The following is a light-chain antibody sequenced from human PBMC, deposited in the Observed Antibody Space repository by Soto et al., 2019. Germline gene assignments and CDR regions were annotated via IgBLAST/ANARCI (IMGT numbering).Light chain of an antibody. V-gene: IGKV3-20*01. Sequence: EIVLTQSPGTLSLSPGERATLSCRASQSVTSTYLAGYQQKPGQAPRLLIYDASTRAPGVPDRFSGSGSGTDFTLSISRLEPEDFAVYFCHQFDGSPWTFGQGTKVEMK. CDR1: QSVTSTY. CDR2: DAS. CDR3: HQFDGSPWT. J-gene: IGKJ1*01.